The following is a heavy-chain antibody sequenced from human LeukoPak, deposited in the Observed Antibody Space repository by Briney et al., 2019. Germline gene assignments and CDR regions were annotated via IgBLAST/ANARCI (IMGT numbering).Heavy chain of an antibody. CDR2: IIPIFGTA. V-gene: IGHV1-69*06. J-gene: IGHJ5*02. CDR1: GGTFSSYA. Sequence: EASVKVSCKASGGTFSSYAISWVRQAPGQGLEWMGGIIPIFGTANYAQKFQGRVTITADKSTSTAYMELSSLRSEDTAVYYCARVFGSGGVLWFDPWGQGTLVTVSS. D-gene: IGHD3-3*01. CDR3: ARVFGSGGVLWFDP.